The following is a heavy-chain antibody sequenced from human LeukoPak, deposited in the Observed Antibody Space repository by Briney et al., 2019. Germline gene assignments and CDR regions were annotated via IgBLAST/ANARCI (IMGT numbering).Heavy chain of an antibody. J-gene: IGHJ4*02. D-gene: IGHD3-22*01. CDR1: GFTFSSYG. V-gene: IGHV3-30*03. Sequence: GRSLRLSCAASGFTFSSYGMHWVRQAPGKGLEWVAVISYDGNNKYYADSVKGRFTISRDNSKNTLYLQMNSLRAEDTAVYYCARGRYDSSGYYYFDYWGQGTLVPVSS. CDR2: ISYDGNNK. CDR3: ARGRYDSSGYYYFDY.